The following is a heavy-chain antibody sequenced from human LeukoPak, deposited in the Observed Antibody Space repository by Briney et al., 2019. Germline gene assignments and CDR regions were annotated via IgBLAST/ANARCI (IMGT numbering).Heavy chain of an antibody. D-gene: IGHD3-3*01. Sequence: PRGSLRLSCAASGFTFSSYAMSWVRQAPGKGLEWVSAISGSGGSTYYADSVKGRYTISRDNSKNTLYLQMNSLRAEDTAVYYCAKDPEGGILEWLLPPHHHFQHWGQGTLVTVSS. CDR1: GFTFSSYA. V-gene: IGHV3-23*01. CDR2: ISGSGGST. CDR3: AKDPEGGILEWLLPPHHHFQH. J-gene: IGHJ1*01.